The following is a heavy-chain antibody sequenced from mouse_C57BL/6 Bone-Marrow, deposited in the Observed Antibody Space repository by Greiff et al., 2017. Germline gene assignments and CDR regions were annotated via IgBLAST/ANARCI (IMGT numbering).Heavy chain of an antibody. Sequence: VQLQESGPGLVQPSQSLSITCTVSGFSLTSYGVHWVRQSPGKGLEWLGVIWSGGSTDCNAAFISRLSISKDNSKSQVFFKMNSLQADDTAIYYCAKYDYFAYWGQGTLVTVSA. V-gene: IGHV2-2*01. D-gene: IGHD2-4*01. CDR2: IWSGGST. CDR1: GFSLTSYG. CDR3: AKYDYFAY. J-gene: IGHJ3*01.